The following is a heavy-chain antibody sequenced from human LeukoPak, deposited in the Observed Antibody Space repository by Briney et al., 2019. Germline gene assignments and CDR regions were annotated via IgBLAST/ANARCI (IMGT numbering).Heavy chain of an antibody. CDR1: GYTFTSYD. D-gene: IGHD3-3*01. V-gene: IGHV1-8*01. CDR2: MNPNSGNT. CDR3: ARAGRITIFGVVIIRYYFDY. J-gene: IGHJ4*02. Sequence: ASVKVSCKASGYTFTSYDINWVRQATGQGLEWMGWMNPNSGNTGYAQKFQGRVTMTRNTSISTAYMELSSLRSEDTAVYYCARAGRITIFGVVIIRYYFDYWGQGTLVTVSS.